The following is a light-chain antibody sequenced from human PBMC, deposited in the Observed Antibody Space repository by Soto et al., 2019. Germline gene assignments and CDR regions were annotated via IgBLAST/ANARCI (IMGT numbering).Light chain of an antibody. Sequence: DVQLSQSPSSLSASVGDRVSITCRASESITKYLSWYQQKPGKAPKLLIYGASSLQSGVPLRFGGSGFGTDLTLTISSLQPEDFATYDCQQTHSVPRPFGGGTKVEI. J-gene: IGKJ4*01. CDR1: ESITKY. V-gene: IGKV1-39*01. CDR3: QQTHSVPRP. CDR2: GAS.